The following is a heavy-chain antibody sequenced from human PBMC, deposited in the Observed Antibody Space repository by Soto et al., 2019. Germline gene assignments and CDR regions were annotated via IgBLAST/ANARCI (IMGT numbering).Heavy chain of an antibody. CDR1: GFTFTGYG. CDR2: ISYDGSKK. V-gene: IGHV3-30*03. CDR3: STERPGYGGFYGMDV. D-gene: IGHD5-18*01. Sequence: QVQLVESGGGVVQPGRSLRLSCAAPGFTFTGYGMHWVRQAPGKGLEWVALISYDGSKKYHADSVKGRFTISRDNSENTLYMQMNSLRVEDTAMYYCSTERPGYGGFYGMDVWGEGPTVTGSS. J-gene: IGHJ6*02.